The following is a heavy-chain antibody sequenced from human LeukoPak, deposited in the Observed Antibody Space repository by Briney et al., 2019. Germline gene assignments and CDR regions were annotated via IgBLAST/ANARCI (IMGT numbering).Heavy chain of an antibody. CDR1: GFAFRRYS. Sequence: PGGSLRLSRAAAGFAFRRYSTKSVRETPGKGVEWVSVIYSGGRTYYAVSVKGRFTISRDKSKNTVYLQMNTLRGEDTAVYYCASSFSYCSGGSCYSGWFDPWGQGTLVTVSS. CDR2: IYSGGRT. CDR3: ASSFSYCSGGSCYSGWFDP. J-gene: IGHJ5*02. V-gene: IGHV3-66*01. D-gene: IGHD2-15*01.